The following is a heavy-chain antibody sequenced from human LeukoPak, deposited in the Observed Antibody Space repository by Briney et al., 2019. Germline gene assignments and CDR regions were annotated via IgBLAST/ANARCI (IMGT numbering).Heavy chain of an antibody. D-gene: IGHD3-22*01. Sequence: GGSLRLSCAASGFTFSSYWMSWVRQAPGRGLEWVANIKEDGSEKYYVDSVKGRFTISRDNAKNSLYLQMNSLRAEDTAVYYCARDLPYYDSSGYSKYYFDYWGQGTLVTVSS. CDR2: IKEDGSEK. V-gene: IGHV3-7*01. CDR3: ARDLPYYDSSGYSKYYFDY. J-gene: IGHJ4*02. CDR1: GFTFSSYW.